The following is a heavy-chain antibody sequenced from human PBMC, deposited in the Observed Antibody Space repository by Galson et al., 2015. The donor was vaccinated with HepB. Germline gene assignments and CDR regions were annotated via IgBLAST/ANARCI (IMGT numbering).Heavy chain of an antibody. V-gene: IGHV3-30*14. J-gene: IGHJ6*02. CDR1: GFTFRRFS. Sequence: SLRLSCAASGFTFRRFSLHWVRQAPGKGLEWVAVISHEQTKRFYADSVEGRFTISRDNSENTLYLEMNSLRVQDTGVYFCAREMRGMDVWGQGTTVIVS. CDR3: AREMRGMDV. CDR2: ISHEQTKR.